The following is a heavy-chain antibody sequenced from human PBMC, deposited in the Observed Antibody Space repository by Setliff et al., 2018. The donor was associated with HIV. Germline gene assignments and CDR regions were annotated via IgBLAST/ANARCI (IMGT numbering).Heavy chain of an antibody. D-gene: IGHD5-12*01. J-gene: IGHJ3*01. V-gene: IGHV4-59*01. CDR3: AREWLQHTGDDAFDV. CDR2: IYYSGST. Sequence: SETLSLTCTVSGGSISSYYWSWTRQPPGKGLEWIGYIYYSGSTNYNPSLKSRVTISVDTSKKQVSLKLTSVTAADTAVYYCAREWLQHTGDDAFDVWGQGTMVTVSS. CDR1: GGSISSYY.